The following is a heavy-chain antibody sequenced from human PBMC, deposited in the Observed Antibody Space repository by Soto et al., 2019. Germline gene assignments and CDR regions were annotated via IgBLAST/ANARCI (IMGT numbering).Heavy chain of an antibody. J-gene: IGHJ4*02. CDR1: GGSISSYF. CDR2: IYYSGST. V-gene: IGHV4-59*08. Sequence: PSETLSLTCTVSGGSISSYFWSWIRQPPGKGLEWIGYIYYSGSTNYNPSLKSRVTISVDTSKNQLSLKLSSVTAADTAVYYCATRRDGYNYYFDYWGQGTLVTVSS. CDR3: ATRRDGYNYYFDY. D-gene: IGHD5-12*01.